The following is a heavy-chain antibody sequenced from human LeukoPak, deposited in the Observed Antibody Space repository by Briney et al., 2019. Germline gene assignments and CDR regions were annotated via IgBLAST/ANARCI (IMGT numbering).Heavy chain of an antibody. J-gene: IGHJ3*02. CDR2: ISAYNGNT. CDR1: GYTFTGYY. D-gene: IGHD6-6*01. CDR3: ARSGSSSGSDAFDI. V-gene: IGHV1-18*04. Sequence: GASVKVSCKASGYTFTGYYMHWVRQAPGQGLEWMGWISAYNGNTNYAQKLQGRVTMTTDTSTSTAYMELRSLRSDDTAVYYCARSGSSSGSDAFDIWGQGTMVTVSS.